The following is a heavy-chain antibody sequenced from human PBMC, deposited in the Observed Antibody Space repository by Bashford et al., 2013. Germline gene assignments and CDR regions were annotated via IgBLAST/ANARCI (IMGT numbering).Heavy chain of an antibody. CDR1: GGSISSGGYY. Sequence: SETLSLTCTVSGGSISSGGYYWSWIRQHPGKGLEWIGYIYYSGSTYYNPSLKSRVTISVDTSKNQFSLKLSSVTAADTAVYYCARRCSSTSCHGYFDYWGQGTLVTVSS. CDR3: ARRCSSTSCHGYFDY. V-gene: IGHV4-31*03. CDR2: IYYSGST. J-gene: IGHJ4*02. D-gene: IGHD2-2*01.